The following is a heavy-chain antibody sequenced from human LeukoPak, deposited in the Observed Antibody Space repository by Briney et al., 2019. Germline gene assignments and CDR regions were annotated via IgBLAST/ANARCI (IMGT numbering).Heavy chain of an antibody. CDR3: ARETRRSYYYYMDV. D-gene: IGHD6-25*01. Sequence: SETLSLTCTVSGGSISSDYWSWIRQPPGKGLEWIGYVYYSGSTNYNPSLKSRVTISVDTSKNRFSLNLSSVTAADTALYYCARETRRSYYYYMDVWGKGTTVTVSS. CDR2: VYYSGST. CDR1: GGSISSDY. J-gene: IGHJ6*03. V-gene: IGHV4-59*01.